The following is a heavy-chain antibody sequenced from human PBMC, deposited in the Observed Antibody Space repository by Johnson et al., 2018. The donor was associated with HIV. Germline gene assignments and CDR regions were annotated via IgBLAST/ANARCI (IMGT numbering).Heavy chain of an antibody. CDR1: GFTFSSYA. J-gene: IGHJ3*02. CDR3: ARVEQLGAFDI. D-gene: IGHD6-6*01. CDR2: ISYDGSNT. V-gene: IGHV3-30*04. Sequence: QVQLVESGGGVVQPGRSLRLSCAASGFTFSSYAMHWVRQAPGKGLEWVAVISYDGSNTYYADSVKGRFTISRDNSKNTLYLQMNSLRVEDTAVYYCARVEQLGAFDIWGQGTMVTVSS.